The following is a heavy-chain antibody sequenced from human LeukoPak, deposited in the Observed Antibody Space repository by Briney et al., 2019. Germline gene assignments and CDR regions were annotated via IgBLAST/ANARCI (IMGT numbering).Heavy chain of an antibody. D-gene: IGHD3-10*01. Sequence: SGGSLRLSCAASGFTFSSYAMHWVRQAPGKGLEYVSAISSNGGSTYYANSVKGRFTISRDNSKNTLYLQMGSLRAEDMAVYYRARLSGPYDYWGQGALVTVSS. CDR3: ARLSGPYDY. V-gene: IGHV3-64*01. J-gene: IGHJ4*02. CDR2: ISSNGGST. CDR1: GFTFSSYA.